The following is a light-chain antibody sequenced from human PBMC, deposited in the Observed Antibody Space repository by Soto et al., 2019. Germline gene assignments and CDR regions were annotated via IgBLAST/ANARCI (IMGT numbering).Light chain of an antibody. Sequence: DIQLTQSPSTLSASVGDRVTITCRASQSISSWLAWYQQKPGKAPKPLIYDASSLESGVPSRFSGSGSGTEFTLTISGLQPDDFATYYCQQYNSYSWTFGQGTKVDIK. J-gene: IGKJ1*01. V-gene: IGKV1-5*01. CDR2: DAS. CDR1: QSISSW. CDR3: QQYNSYSWT.